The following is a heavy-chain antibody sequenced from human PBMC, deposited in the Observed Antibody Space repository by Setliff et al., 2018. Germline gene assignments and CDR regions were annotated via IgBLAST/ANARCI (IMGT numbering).Heavy chain of an antibody. D-gene: IGHD4-17*01. V-gene: IGHV4-61*02. J-gene: IGHJ4*02. Sequence: SETLSLTCTVSGGSISSGSYYWSWIRQPAGKGLEWIGRIYIGGSANYNPSLKSRVTMSIDTSKNQFSLKLTSVTAADTAVYYCAGGRRYDYGWDFDYWGQGTLVTVSS. CDR3: AGGRRYDYGWDFDY. CDR2: IYIGGSA. CDR1: GGSISSGSYY.